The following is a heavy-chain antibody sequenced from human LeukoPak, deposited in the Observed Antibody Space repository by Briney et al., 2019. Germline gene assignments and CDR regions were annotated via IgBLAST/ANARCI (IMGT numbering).Heavy chain of an antibody. D-gene: IGHD2-8*02. Sequence: SEPLSLTCAVYVGFFSQYYGNWIRQSPGKGLEWIGEINHSGKTKHNPPLKSRVFLSVDTSKNQFSLTLTSLSAPDTGVYYCARGGVLLVVGATMNNWFDSWGQGSLVTVSS. CDR3: ARGGVLLVVGATMNNWFDS. V-gene: IGHV4-34*01. J-gene: IGHJ5*01. CDR2: INHSGKT. CDR1: VGFFSQYY.